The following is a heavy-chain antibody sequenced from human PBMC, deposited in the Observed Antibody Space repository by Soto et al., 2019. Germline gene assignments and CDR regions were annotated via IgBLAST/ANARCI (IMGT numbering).Heavy chain of an antibody. V-gene: IGHV1-69*01. D-gene: IGHD3-22*01. Sequence: QVQLVQSGAEMQQPGASVRVSCKASGGTFSKYAFSWVRQAPGQGLEWLGGTIPMFGTPNYAQKFQGRVAISADESTDTVYMELSSLRSEETAVYFCARPLRDRNYYYGMAVWGQGTTVTVSS. CDR3: ARPLRDRNYYYGMAV. CDR2: TIPMFGTP. J-gene: IGHJ6*02. CDR1: GGTFSKYA.